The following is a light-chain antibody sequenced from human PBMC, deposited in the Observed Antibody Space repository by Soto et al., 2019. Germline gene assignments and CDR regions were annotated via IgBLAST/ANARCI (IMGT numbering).Light chain of an antibody. CDR2: AS. CDR3: QQRHNWPRT. J-gene: IGKJ1*01. CDR1: KSVSKS. V-gene: IGKV3-11*01. Sequence: EIVLTQSPDTLSLSPGERATLSCRASKSVSKSLVWYQQKPGQAPRLLIYASDRAAGIPVRFSGSGSGTDFTLTISSLAPEDVAVYYCQQRHNWPRTFGQGTRVEI.